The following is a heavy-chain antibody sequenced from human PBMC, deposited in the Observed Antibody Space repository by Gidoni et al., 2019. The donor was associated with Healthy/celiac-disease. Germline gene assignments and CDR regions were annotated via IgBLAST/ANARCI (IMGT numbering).Heavy chain of an antibody. Sequence: QVQLQQWGAGLLKPSETLSLTCAVYGGSFSVYYWSWIRQPTGKGLEWIGEINHSGSTNYNPSLKSRVTISVDTSKNQFSLKLSSVTAADTAVYYCARGLGRDRYYYYMDVWGKGTTVTVSS. D-gene: IGHD1-26*01. V-gene: IGHV4-34*01. J-gene: IGHJ6*03. CDR3: ARGLGRDRYYYYMDV. CDR1: GGSFSVYY. CDR2: INHSGST.